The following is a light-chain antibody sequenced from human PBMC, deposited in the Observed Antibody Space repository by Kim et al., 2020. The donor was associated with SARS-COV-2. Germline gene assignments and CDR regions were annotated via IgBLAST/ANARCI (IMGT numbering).Light chain of an antibody. J-gene: IGLJ2*01. CDR1: SSDIGVYNY. V-gene: IGLV2-8*01. CDR2: EVS. CDR3: SSYAGSNIVV. Sequence: GQSITISGTGSSSDIGVYNYVSWYQQHPGKAPKLMIYEVSERPSGVPDRFSGSKSGNTASLTVSGLQAEDEAGYYCSSYAGSNIVVFGGGTQLTVL.